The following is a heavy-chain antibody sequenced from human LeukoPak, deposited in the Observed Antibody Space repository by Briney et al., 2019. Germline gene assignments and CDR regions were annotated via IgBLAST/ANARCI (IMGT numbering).Heavy chain of an antibody. V-gene: IGHV1-69*13. D-gene: IGHD3-22*01. J-gene: IGHJ4*02. Sequence: SVKVSCKASGGTFSSYAISWVRQAPGQGLEWMGGIIPIFGTANYAQKFQGRVTITADESTSTAYMELSSLRSEDTAVYYCARGPYKYYYDSSGYYLGLWGQGTLVTVSS. CDR2: IIPIFGTA. CDR3: ARGPYKYYYDSSGYYLGL. CDR1: GGTFSSYA.